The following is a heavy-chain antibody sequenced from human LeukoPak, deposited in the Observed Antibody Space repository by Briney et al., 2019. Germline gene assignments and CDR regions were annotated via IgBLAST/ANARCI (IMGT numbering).Heavy chain of an antibody. V-gene: IGHV1-69*13. CDR1: GGTFSSYA. D-gene: IGHD3-22*01. J-gene: IGHJ4*02. CDR3: ARDLGLGDTWSTYYDSSGIFDY. Sequence: ASVKVSCKASGGTFSSYAISWVRQAPGQGLEWMGGIIPIFGTANYAQKFQGRVTITADESTSTAYMELSSLRSEDTAVYYCARDLGLGDTWSTYYDSSGIFDYWGQGTLVTVSS. CDR2: IIPIFGTA.